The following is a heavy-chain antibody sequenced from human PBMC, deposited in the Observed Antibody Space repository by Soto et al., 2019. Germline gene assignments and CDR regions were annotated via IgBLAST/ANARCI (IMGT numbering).Heavy chain of an antibody. V-gene: IGHV4-59*01. J-gene: IGHJ4*02. Sequence: SETLSLTCTVSGGSISSYYWSWIRQPPGKGLEWIGYIYYSGSTNYNPSLKSRVTISVDTSKNQFSLKLSSVTAADTAVYYCARASEKGDRSYYWGQGTLVTVSS. CDR1: GGSISSYY. CDR3: ARASEKGDRSYY. CDR2: IYYSGST.